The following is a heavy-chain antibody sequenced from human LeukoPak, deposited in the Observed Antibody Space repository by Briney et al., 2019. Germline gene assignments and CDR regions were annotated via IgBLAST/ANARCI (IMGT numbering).Heavy chain of an antibody. CDR1: GFTFSSYG. J-gene: IGHJ4*02. CDR3: AKDRGDFDY. V-gene: IGHV3-30*18. CDR2: ISYDGSNK. D-gene: IGHD2-15*01. Sequence: AGGSLRLSCAASGFTFSSYGMHRVRQAPGKGLEWAAVISYDGSNKYYADSVKGRFTISRDNSKNTLYLQMNSLRAEDTAVYYCAKDRGDFDYWGQGTLVTVSS.